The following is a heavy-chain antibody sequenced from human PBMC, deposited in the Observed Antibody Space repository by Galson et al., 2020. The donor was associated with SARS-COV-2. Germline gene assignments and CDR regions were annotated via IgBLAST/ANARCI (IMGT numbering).Heavy chain of an antibody. CDR2: ISSNGGSP. Sequence: GGSLRLSCAASGFTFSSYAMHWVRQAPGKGLEYVSAISSNGGSPYYADSVKGRFTISRDNSKNTLYLQMGSLRAEDMAVYYCARGTEYYYGSGTDYWGQGTLVTVSS. D-gene: IGHD3-10*01. V-gene: IGHV3-64*02. J-gene: IGHJ4*02. CDR1: GFTFSSYA. CDR3: ARGTEYYYGSGTDY.